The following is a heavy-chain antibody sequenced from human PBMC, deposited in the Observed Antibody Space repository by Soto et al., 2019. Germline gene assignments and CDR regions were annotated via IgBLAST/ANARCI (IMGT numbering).Heavy chain of an antibody. Sequence: QVQLVESGGGVVQPGRSLRLSCAASGFTFSNYVMHWVRQAPGKGLEWVAATSYDGGDKYYVASVKGRFTISRDKSXXTLDLQMNSLRAEDTAVHYCAKENVPYYHRAVMDVWGLGTTVTVSS. CDR2: TSYDGGDK. CDR1: GFTFSNYV. J-gene: IGHJ6*02. V-gene: IGHV3-30*18. CDR3: AKENVPYYHRAVMDV. D-gene: IGHD3-22*01.